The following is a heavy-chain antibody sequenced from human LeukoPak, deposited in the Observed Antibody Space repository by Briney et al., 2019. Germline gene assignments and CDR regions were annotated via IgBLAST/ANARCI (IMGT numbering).Heavy chain of an antibody. CDR1: GFTFSSYA. J-gene: IGHJ4*02. Sequence: PGRSLRLSCAASGFTFSSYAMHWVRQAPGKGLEWVAVISYDGSNKYYADSVKGRFTISRDNSKNTLYLQMNSLRAEDTAVYYCARGTDILTGPDYWGQGTLVTVSS. CDR3: ARGTDILTGPDY. CDR2: ISYDGSNK. V-gene: IGHV3-30*04. D-gene: IGHD3-9*01.